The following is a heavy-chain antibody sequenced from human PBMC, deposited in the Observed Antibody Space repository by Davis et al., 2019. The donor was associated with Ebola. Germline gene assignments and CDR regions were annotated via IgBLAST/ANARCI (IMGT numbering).Heavy chain of an antibody. D-gene: IGHD6-19*01. V-gene: IGHV4-34*01. Sequence: MPSETLSLTCAVYGGSFSGYYWSWIRQPPGKGLEWIGEINHSGSTNYNPSLKSRVTISVDTSKNQFSLKLSSVTAADTAVYYCARGTGIAVAGTRWGQGTLVTVSS. CDR2: INHSGST. J-gene: IGHJ4*02. CDR1: GGSFSGYY. CDR3: ARGTGIAVAGTR.